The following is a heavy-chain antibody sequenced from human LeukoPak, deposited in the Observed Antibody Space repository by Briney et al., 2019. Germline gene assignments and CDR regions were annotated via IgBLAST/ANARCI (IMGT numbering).Heavy chain of an antibody. CDR1: GFTFSSYA. CDR3: AKGRLVGATTAPFDY. CDR2: ISGSGGST. Sequence: GGSLRLSCAASGFTFSSYAMSWVRQPPGKGLEWVSAISGSGGSTYYADSVKGRFTISRDNSKNTLYLQMNSLRAEDTAVYYCAKGRLVGATTAPFDYWGQGTLVTVSS. V-gene: IGHV3-23*01. J-gene: IGHJ4*02. D-gene: IGHD1-26*01.